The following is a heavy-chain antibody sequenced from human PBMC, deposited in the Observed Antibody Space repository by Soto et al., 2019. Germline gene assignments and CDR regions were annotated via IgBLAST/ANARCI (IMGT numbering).Heavy chain of an antibody. Sequence: QVQLVESGGGVVQPGRSLRLSCAASGFTFSSYAMHWVRQAPGKGLEWVAVISYDGSNKYYADSVKGRFTISRDNSKNTLYLQMNSLRAEDTAVYYCARGSQSRYCSGGSCYFDYWGQGTLVTVSS. V-gene: IGHV3-30-3*01. D-gene: IGHD2-15*01. CDR2: ISYDGSNK. CDR3: ARGSQSRYCSGGSCYFDY. CDR1: GFTFSSYA. J-gene: IGHJ4*02.